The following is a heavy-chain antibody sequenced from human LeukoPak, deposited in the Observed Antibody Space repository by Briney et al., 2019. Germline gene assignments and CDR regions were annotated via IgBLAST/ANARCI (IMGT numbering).Heavy chain of an antibody. CDR3: ARHSPGMVATYDAFDI. CDR1: GFSISSDYY. D-gene: IGHD5-12*01. V-gene: IGHV4-38-2*02. J-gene: IGHJ3*02. Sequence: PSETLSLTCTVSGFSISSDYYWGWIRQPPGKGLEWIGSVSHSGITYYNSSLNSRVSIAVDTSKNQFSLKVNSVTAADTAVYYCARHSPGMVATYDAFDIWGQGTMVTVSS. CDR2: VSHSGIT.